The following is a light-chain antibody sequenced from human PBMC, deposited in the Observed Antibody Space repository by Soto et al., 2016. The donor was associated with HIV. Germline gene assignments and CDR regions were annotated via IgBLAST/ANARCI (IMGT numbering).Light chain of an antibody. J-gene: IGKJ1*01. CDR1: ESLVHSDGNTY. CDR3: WQGTHWPPWT. Sequence: DFVMTQSPLSLAVTLGQPASISCRSSESLVHSDGNTYLHWFQQRSGQSPRRLIYKVSNRDSGVPDRFSGSGSGTDFTLKISRVEAEDVGVYYCWQGTHWPPWTFGQGTKVEVK. CDR2: KVS. V-gene: IGKV2-30*02.